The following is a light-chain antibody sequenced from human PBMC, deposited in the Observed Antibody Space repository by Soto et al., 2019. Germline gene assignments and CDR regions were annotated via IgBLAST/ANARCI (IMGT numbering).Light chain of an antibody. Sequence: QSALTQPASVSGSPGQSITISCTGTSSDVGGYNYVSWYQQHPGKAPKLMIYDVSNRPSGVSNRFSGSKSGNTASLTISGLQGEDEADYYCSSYTSSTTRVLGGGTKLTVL. CDR3: SSYTSSTTRV. CDR1: SSDVGGYNY. V-gene: IGLV2-14*01. J-gene: IGLJ2*01. CDR2: DVS.